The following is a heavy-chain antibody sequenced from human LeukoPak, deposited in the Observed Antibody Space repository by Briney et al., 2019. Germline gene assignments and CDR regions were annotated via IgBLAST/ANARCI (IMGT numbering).Heavy chain of an antibody. D-gene: IGHD3-10*01. CDR2: IYPGDSDT. Sequence: GESLKISCKGSGYSFTSYWIGWVRQMPGKGLEWMGIIYPGDSDTRYSPSFQGQVTISADKSISTACLQWSSLKASDTAMYYCARISMVRGVIKPFDYWGQGTLVTVSS. J-gene: IGHJ4*02. V-gene: IGHV5-51*01. CDR3: ARISMVRGVIKPFDY. CDR1: GYSFTSYW.